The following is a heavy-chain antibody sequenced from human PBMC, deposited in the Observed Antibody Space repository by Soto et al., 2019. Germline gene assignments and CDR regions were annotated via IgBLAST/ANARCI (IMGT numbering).Heavy chain of an antibody. D-gene: IGHD4-17*01. V-gene: IGHV4-31*03. CDR3: ASAFPYGDDGTFDY. CDR2: IYYSGST. Sequence: QVQLQESGPGLVKPSQTLSLTCTVSGGSISSGGYYWSWIRQHPGKGLEWIGYIYYSGSTYYNPSRKSRVTISEDTSRNQYSLKLSSVTAAYAAVYYCASAFPYGDDGTFDYWGQGTLFTVSS. J-gene: IGHJ4*02. CDR1: GGSISSGGYY.